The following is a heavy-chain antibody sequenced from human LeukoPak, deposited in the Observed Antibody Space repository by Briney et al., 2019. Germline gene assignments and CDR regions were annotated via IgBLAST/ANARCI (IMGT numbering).Heavy chain of an antibody. CDR3: AREMVRGVYWYFDL. CDR1: GYTFTGYY. Sequence: ASVKVSCKASGYTFTGYYMHWVRQAPGQGLEWMGRINPNSGGTNYAQKFQGRVTMTRDASISTAYMELSRLRSDDTAVYYCAREMVRGVYWYFDLWGRGTLVTVSS. D-gene: IGHD3-10*01. J-gene: IGHJ2*01. V-gene: IGHV1-2*06. CDR2: INPNSGGT.